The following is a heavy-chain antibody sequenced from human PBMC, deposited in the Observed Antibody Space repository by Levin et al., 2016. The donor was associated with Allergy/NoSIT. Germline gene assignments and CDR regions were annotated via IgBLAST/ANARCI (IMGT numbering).Heavy chain of an antibody. Sequence: GGSLRLSCAASGFTFSSYAMSWVRQAPGKGLEWVSAISGSGGSTYYADSVKGRFTISRDNSKNTLYLQMNSLRAEDTAVYYCANDHSSSWGTYYFDYWGQGTLVTVSS. CDR1: GFTFSSYA. V-gene: IGHV3-23*01. D-gene: IGHD6-13*01. CDR3: ANDHSSSWGTYYFDY. J-gene: IGHJ4*02. CDR2: ISGSGGST.